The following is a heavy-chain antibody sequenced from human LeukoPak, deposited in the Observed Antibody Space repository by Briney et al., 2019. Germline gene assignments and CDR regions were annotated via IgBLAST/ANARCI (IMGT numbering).Heavy chain of an antibody. J-gene: IGHJ3*02. V-gene: IGHV4-59*08. D-gene: IGHD3-22*01. CDR1: GGSISSYY. CDR3: ARRRDYYDSSGYYYFPGAFDI. Sequence: SETLSLTCTVSGGSISSYYWSWIRQPPGKGLEWIGYIYYSGSTNYNPSLKSRVTISVDTSKNQFSLKRSSVTAADTAVYYCARRRDYYDSSGYYYFPGAFDIWGKGTMVTVSS. CDR2: IYYSGST.